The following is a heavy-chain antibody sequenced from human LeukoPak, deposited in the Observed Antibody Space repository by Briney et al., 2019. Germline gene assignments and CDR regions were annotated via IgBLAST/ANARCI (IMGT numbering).Heavy chain of an antibody. D-gene: IGHD3-10*01. CDR2: INPNSGGT. J-gene: IGHJ5*02. Sequence: ASVKVSCKASGYTFTGYYMHWVRQAPGQGHEWMGWINPNSGGTNYAQKFQGRVTMTRDTSISTAYMELSRLRSDDTAVYYCARSRQLITMVRGVIVWFDPWGQGTLVTVSS. CDR3: ARSRQLITMVRGVIVWFDP. V-gene: IGHV1-2*02. CDR1: GYTFTGYY.